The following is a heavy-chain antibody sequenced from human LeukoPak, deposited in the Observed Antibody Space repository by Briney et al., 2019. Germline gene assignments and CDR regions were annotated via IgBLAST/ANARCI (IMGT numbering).Heavy chain of an antibody. J-gene: IGHJ6*02. CDR3: ARHCSSTSCYYYYYYYGMDV. D-gene: IGHD2-2*01. V-gene: IGHV4-34*01. Sequence: PSETLSLTCAVYGGSFSGYYWSWIRQPPGKGLEWIGEINHSGSTNYNPSLKSRVTISVDTSKNQFSLKLSSVTAADTAVYYCARHCSSTSCYYYYYYYGMDVWGQGTTVTVSS. CDR1: GGSFSGYY. CDR2: INHSGST.